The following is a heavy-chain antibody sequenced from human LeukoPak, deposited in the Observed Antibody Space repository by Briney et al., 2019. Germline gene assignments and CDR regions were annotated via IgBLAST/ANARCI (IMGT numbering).Heavy chain of an antibody. V-gene: IGHV3-23*01. D-gene: IGHD2-21*01. CDR2: ISGGGSGT. CDR1: GFTFSSYA. Sequence: GGSLRLSYAPSGFTFSSYAMSWVRQAPGKGLEWVAVISGGGSGTYYADSVRDRFTISRDNSKNTVYLQMNSLRAEDTAVYYCVRDVWGDRDSYFDYWGQGALVTVSS. CDR3: VRDVWGDRDSYFDY. J-gene: IGHJ4*02.